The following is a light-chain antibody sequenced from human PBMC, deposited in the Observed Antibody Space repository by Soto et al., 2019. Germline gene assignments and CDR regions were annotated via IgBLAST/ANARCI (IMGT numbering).Light chain of an antibody. CDR1: QGISSY. CDR2: AAS. J-gene: IGKJ1*01. Sequence: IQMTQSPSSLSASTGDRVTITCRASQGISSYLAWYQQKPGKAPKLLIYAASTLQSGVPSRFSGSGSGTEFTLTISSLQPDDFATYYCQQYNSYSRTFGQGTKVDIK. CDR3: QQYNSYSRT. V-gene: IGKV1-8*01.